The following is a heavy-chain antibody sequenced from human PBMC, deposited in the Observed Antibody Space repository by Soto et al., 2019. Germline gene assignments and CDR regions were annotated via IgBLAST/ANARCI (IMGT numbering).Heavy chain of an antibody. J-gene: IGHJ4*02. CDR3: AKDVGYDRRGYYFTAD. V-gene: IGHV3-23*01. CDR1: GFTFSSYA. D-gene: IGHD3-22*01. CDR2: ISGSGGST. Sequence: PGGSLRLPCAASGFTFSSYAMSSIRQTPGKGLEWVSAISGSGGSTYDADSVKGRFTISRDNSKNTLYLQMNSLRAEVTAVYYCAKDVGYDRRGYYFTADWGQGTLVTVSS.